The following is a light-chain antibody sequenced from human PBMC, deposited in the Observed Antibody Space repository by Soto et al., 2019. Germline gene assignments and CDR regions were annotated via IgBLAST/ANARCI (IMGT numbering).Light chain of an antibody. Sequence: EIVLTQSPATLSLSPGERATHSCGASQSINSNYLAWYQQKPGLAPRLVIYDTSRRAPGIPDRLTGSGSGTDFTLTISRLEPEDSAIYYCQQNGSSPTFGQGTRLEIK. CDR2: DTS. CDR3: QQNGSSPT. CDR1: QSINSNY. J-gene: IGKJ5*01. V-gene: IGKV3D-20*01.